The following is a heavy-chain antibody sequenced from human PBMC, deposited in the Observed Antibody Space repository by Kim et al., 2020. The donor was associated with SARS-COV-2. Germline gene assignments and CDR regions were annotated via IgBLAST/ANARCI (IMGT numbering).Heavy chain of an antibody. D-gene: IGHD6-13*01. Sequence: SPSFQGQVTISADKSISTAYLQWSSLKASDTAMYYCARQEAAAVLGWFDPWGQGTLVTVSS. J-gene: IGHJ5*02. CDR3: ARQEAAAVLGWFDP. V-gene: IGHV5-51*01.